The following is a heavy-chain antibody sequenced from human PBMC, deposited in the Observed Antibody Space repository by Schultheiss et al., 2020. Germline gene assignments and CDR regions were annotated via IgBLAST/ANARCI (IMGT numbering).Heavy chain of an antibody. V-gene: IGHV3-23*01. J-gene: IGHJ6*02. CDR2: ISGSGGST. Sequence: GGSLRLSCAASGFTFSDFYMSWVRQAPGKGLEWVSAISGSGGSTYYADSVKGRFTISRDNSKNTLYLQMNSLRAEDTAVYYCAKDYGGKEGDYYYYYGMDVWGQGTTVTVSS. CDR1: GFTFSDFY. CDR3: AKDYGGKEGDYYYYYGMDV. D-gene: IGHD4-23*01.